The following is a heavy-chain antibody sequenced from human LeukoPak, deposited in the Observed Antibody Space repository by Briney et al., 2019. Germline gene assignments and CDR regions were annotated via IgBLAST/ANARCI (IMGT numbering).Heavy chain of an antibody. CDR1: GFTFSSYG. J-gene: IGHJ4*02. V-gene: IGHV3-30*18. CDR3: AKVRGITMVRGVCDY. Sequence: PGRSLRLSCAASGFTFSSYGMHCVRQAPGKGLEWVAVISYDGSNKYYADSVKGRFTISRDNSKNTLYLQMNSLRAEDTAVYYCAKVRGITMVRGVCDYRGQGTLVTVSS. D-gene: IGHD3-10*01. CDR2: ISYDGSNK.